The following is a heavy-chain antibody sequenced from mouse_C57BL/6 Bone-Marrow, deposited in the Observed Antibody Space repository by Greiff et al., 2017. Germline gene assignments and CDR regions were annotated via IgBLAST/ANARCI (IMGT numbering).Heavy chain of an antibody. Sequence: VQLQQSGAELVRPGASVKLSCTASGFNIKDDTMHWVKQRPEQGLEWIGWIDPENGDTEYASKFQGKATITADTSSNTAYLQLSSLTSEDTAVYYCTAGYFDVWGTGTTVTVSS. CDR2: IDPENGDT. CDR3: TAGYFDV. J-gene: IGHJ1*03. CDR1: GFNIKDDT. V-gene: IGHV14-4*01.